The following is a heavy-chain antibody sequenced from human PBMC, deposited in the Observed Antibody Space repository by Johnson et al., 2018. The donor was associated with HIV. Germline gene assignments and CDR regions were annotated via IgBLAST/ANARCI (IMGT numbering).Heavy chain of an antibody. CDR1: GFTFSDYY. J-gene: IGHJ3*02. Sequence: VQLVESGGGLVKPGGSLRLSCAASGFTFSDYYMSWIRQAPGKGLEWVSGIYWNGVRTTYADSVKGRFTISRDNSKNTLYLQMNSLRAEDTALYYCEAVVSAFDIWGQGTMVTVSS. CDR3: EAVVSAFDI. V-gene: IGHV3-20*04. CDR2: IYWNGVRT. D-gene: IGHD2-15*01.